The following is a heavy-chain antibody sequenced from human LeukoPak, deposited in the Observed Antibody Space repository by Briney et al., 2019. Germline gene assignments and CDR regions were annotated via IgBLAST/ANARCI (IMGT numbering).Heavy chain of an antibody. J-gene: IGHJ4*02. D-gene: IGHD3-3*01. CDR1: GFTFSSYA. CDR2: ISGSGGST. Sequence: PGGSLRLSCAASGFTFSSYAMSWVRQAPGKGLEWVSAISGSGGSTYYADSVKGRFTISRDNSKNTLYLQMNSLRAEDTAVYYCAKCTPLHYDFWSGYFDYWGQGTLVTVSS. V-gene: IGHV3-23*01. CDR3: AKCTPLHYDFWSGYFDY.